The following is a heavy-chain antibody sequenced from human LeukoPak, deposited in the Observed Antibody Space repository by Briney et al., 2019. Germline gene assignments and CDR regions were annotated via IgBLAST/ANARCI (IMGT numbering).Heavy chain of an antibody. CDR2: IRNSDYST. V-gene: IGHV3-23*01. J-gene: IGHJ4*02. D-gene: IGHD6-19*01. Sequence: GGSLRLSCAASGFTFSSYAMSWVRQAPGKGLEWVSTIRNSDYSTYYADSVKGRFTISRANSENTLYLQMNNLRAEDTAVYYCAKGIWQWLVRAPFDYWGQGTLVTVSS. CDR3: AKGIWQWLVRAPFDY. CDR1: GFTFSSYA.